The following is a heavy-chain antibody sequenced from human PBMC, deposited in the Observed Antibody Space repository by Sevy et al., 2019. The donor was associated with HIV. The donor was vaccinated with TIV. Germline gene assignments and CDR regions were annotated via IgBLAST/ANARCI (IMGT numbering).Heavy chain of an antibody. CDR3: TTVGVLDRGSGALDV. Sequence: GESLKISCAASGFTFSIIYMNWVRQSPGKGLEWVGRMKSKTDGGTTDYAAPVKDRFTMSRDDSKNTLYLQMNSLKADDAAVYDCTTVGVLDRGSGALDVWGQGTMVTVSS. J-gene: IGHJ3*01. CDR1: GFTFSIIY. D-gene: IGHD3-10*01. V-gene: IGHV3-15*01. CDR2: MKSKTDGGTT.